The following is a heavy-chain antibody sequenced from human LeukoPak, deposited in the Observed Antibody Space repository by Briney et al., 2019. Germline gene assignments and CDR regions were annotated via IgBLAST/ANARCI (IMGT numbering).Heavy chain of an antibody. CDR3: ARGGQWLVLEDWFDP. J-gene: IGHJ5*02. CDR1: GYTVTGYY. D-gene: IGHD6-19*01. CDR2: INPNICCT. V-gene: IGHV1-2*06. Sequence: ASVKVSCKASGYTVTGYYRHWLRQAPRQGLEWMGRINPNICCTNCAQKFQGRVTMTRDTSISTAYMELSRLRSDDTAVYYCARGGQWLVLEDWFDPWGQGTLVTVSS.